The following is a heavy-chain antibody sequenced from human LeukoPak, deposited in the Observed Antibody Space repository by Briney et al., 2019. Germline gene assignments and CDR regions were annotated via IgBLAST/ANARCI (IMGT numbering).Heavy chain of an antibody. J-gene: IGHJ4*02. Sequence: PGGSWRVALAGGTYPFRNNYKGCVRQSPWQALEGLSVIYGGGSAYYPDSVKGRFTISRDNSKNTLYLQMNSLRAEDTAVYYCATTASGGHYNYFDHWGQGTLVTVSS. V-gene: IGHV3-66*02. D-gene: IGHD3-10*01. CDR3: ATTASGGHYNYFDH. CDR1: TYPFRNNY. CDR2: IYGGGSA.